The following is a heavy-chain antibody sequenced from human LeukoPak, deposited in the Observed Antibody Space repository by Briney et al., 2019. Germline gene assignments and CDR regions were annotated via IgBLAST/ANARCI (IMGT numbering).Heavy chain of an antibody. Sequence: GGSLGLSCAASGFDFSSNWMHWVRHAPGQGLVWVSRIKGDGISTNYADSVKGRFTISRDIAKNTLYLQMNSLRAEDTGVYYCAKDHYWSIDYWGRGTLVTVSS. J-gene: IGHJ4*02. D-gene: IGHD3-3*01. V-gene: IGHV3-74*01. CDR3: AKDHYWSIDY. CDR1: GFDFSSNW. CDR2: IKGDGIST.